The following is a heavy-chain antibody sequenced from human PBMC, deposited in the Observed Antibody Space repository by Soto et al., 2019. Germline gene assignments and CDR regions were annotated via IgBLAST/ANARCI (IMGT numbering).Heavy chain of an antibody. J-gene: IGHJ4*02. CDR3: ARDYYDSSGPKYYFDY. Sequence: GGSLRLSCAASGFTVSSNYMSWVRQAPGKGLEWVSVIYSGGSTYYADSVKGRFTISRDNSKNTLYLQMNSLRAGDTAVYYCARDYYDSSGPKYYFDYWGQGTLVTVSS. CDR2: IYSGGST. CDR1: GFTVSSNY. V-gene: IGHV3-53*01. D-gene: IGHD3-22*01.